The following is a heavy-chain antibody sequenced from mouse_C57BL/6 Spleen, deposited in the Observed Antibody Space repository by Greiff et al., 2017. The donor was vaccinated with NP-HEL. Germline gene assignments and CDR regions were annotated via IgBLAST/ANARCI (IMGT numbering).Heavy chain of an antibody. D-gene: IGHD1-1*01. Sequence: VQLQQPGAELVRPGTSVKLSCKASGYTFTSYWMHWVKQRPGQGLEWIGVIDPSDSYTNYNQKFKGKSTLTVDKSSSTAYMQLSSLTSEDSAVYYCARGYGSSHFDYWGQGTTLTVSS. CDR1: GYTFTSYW. CDR2: IDPSDSYT. J-gene: IGHJ2*01. V-gene: IGHV1-59*01. CDR3: ARGYGSSHFDY.